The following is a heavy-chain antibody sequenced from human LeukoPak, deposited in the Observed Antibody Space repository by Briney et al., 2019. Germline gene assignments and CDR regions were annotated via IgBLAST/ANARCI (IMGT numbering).Heavy chain of an antibody. V-gene: IGHV1-2*02. D-gene: IGHD5-18*01. CDR1: GYTFTGYY. CDR2: INLNSGGT. J-gene: IGHJ4*02. Sequence: ASVKVSCKASGYTFTGYYMHWVRQAPGQGLGWMGWINLNSGGTNYAQKFQGRVTMTRDTSISTAYMELSRLRSDDTAVYYCARDKPPPTWIQLWSPDHGFDYWGQGTLVTVSS. CDR3: ARDKPPPTWIQLWSPDHGFDY.